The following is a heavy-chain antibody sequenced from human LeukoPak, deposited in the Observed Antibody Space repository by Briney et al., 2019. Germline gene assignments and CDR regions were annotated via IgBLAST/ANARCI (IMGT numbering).Heavy chain of an antibody. CDR2: IYYSGST. V-gene: IGHV4-59*12. Sequence: SETLSLTCTVSGGSISSYYWSWIRQPPGKGLEWIGYIYYSGSTNYNPSLKSRVTMSVDTSKNQFSLKLSSVTAADTAVYYCARDLVGATGLDYWGQGTLVTVSS. CDR1: GGSISSYY. CDR3: ARDLVGATGLDY. D-gene: IGHD1-26*01. J-gene: IGHJ4*02.